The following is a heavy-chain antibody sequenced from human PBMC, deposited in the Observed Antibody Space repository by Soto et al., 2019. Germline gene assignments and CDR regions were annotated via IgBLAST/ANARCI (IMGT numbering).Heavy chain of an antibody. Sequence: GGSLRLSCAASGFTFSSYAMSWVRQAPGKGLEWVSTITGGGGSTYYADSVKGRFTISRDNSKNTLYLQMNSLRAEDTAVYYCAKDRTYSPPDYFDSWGQGTLVTVSS. CDR2: ITGGGGST. CDR1: GFTFSSYA. V-gene: IGHV3-23*01. J-gene: IGHJ4*02. CDR3: AKDRTYSPPDYFDS. D-gene: IGHD1-26*01.